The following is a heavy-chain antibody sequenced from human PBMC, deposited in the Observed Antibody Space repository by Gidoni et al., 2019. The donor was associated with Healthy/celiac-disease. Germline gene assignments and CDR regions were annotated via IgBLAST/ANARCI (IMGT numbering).Heavy chain of an antibody. D-gene: IGHD1-26*01. J-gene: IGHJ6*03. Sequence: EVQLVESGGGLVQPGGSLRLSCAASGFTVRSNYMSWVRQAPGKGLEWVSVIYSGGSTYYADSVKGRFTISRDNSKNTLYLQMNSLRAEDTAVYYCARGGGSYPYYYYYMDVWGKGTTVTVSS. CDR3: ARGGGSYPYYYYYMDV. CDR1: GFTVRSNY. CDR2: IYSGGST. V-gene: IGHV3-66*01.